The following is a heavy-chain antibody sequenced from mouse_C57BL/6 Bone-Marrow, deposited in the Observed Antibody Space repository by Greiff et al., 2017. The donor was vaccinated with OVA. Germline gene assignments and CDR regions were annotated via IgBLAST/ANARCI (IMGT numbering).Heavy chain of an antibody. J-gene: IGHJ4*01. CDR1: GFTFSSYA. CDR2: ISSGGDYI. V-gene: IGHV5-9-1*02. CDR3: TRARDYYAMYY. Sequence: EVQVVESGAGLVKPGGSLKLSCAASGFTFSSYAMSWVRQTPEKRLEWVAYISSGGDYIYYADTVKGRFTISRDNARNTLYLQMSSLKSEDTAMYYCTRARDYYAMYYWGQGTSVTVSS.